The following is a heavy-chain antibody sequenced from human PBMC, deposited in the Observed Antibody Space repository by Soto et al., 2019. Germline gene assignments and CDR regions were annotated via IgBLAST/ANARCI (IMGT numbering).Heavy chain of an antibody. CDR2: INAGNGNT. D-gene: IGHD2-8*02. CDR1: GYTFTSYA. CDR3: ARVFQGYGTGWHYGMDV. J-gene: IGHJ6*02. Sequence: QVQLVQSGAEAKKPGASVKVSCKASGYTFTSYAMHWVRQAPGQRLEWMGWINAGNGNTKYSQKFQGRVTITRDTSASTAYMELSSLRSEDTAVYYCARVFQGYGTGWHYGMDVWGQGTTVTVSS. V-gene: IGHV1-3*01.